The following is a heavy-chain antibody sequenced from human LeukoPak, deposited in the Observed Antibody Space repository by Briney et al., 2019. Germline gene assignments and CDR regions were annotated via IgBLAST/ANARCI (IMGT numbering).Heavy chain of an antibody. J-gene: IGHJ3*02. CDR3: AKSNGYGLIDI. CDR2: IYSSGNT. CDR1: GGSISSYF. Sequence: PSETLSLTCTVSGGSISSYFWSWIRQPPGKGLEWIGYIYSSGNTNYNPSLKSRVTISVDRSKNQFSLRLNSVTAADTAVYYCAKSNGYGLIDIWGQGTMVTVSS. V-gene: IGHV4-59*12. D-gene: IGHD3-10*01.